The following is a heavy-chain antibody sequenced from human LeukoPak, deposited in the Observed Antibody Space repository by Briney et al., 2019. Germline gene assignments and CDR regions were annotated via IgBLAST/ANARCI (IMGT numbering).Heavy chain of an antibody. V-gene: IGHV3-21*01. CDR1: GFTFSTYS. CDR2: ISSSSGYI. D-gene: IGHD2-15*01. Sequence: GGSLRLSCAASGFTFSTYSMNWVRQAPGKGLGWVSSISSSSGYIYYADSVKGRFTISRDNAKNSLYLQMNSLRAEDTAVYYCARDLEVAAAPDFWGQGTLVTVSS. CDR3: ARDLEVAAAPDF. J-gene: IGHJ4*02.